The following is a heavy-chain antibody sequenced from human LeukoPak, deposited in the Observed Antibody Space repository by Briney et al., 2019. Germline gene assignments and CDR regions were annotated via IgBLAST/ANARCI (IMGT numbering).Heavy chain of an antibody. Sequence: ASVKVSCKASGYTFTGYYMNWVRQAPGQGLEWMGWINSDSGFTKYAQKFQGRVTMTRDTSITTVYMDLTRLTSDDTAVYYCARNFDRKGFDPWGQGTLVTGSS. CDR2: INSDSGFT. D-gene: IGHD3-9*01. CDR3: ARNFDRKGFDP. J-gene: IGHJ5*02. CDR1: GYTFTGYY. V-gene: IGHV1-2*02.